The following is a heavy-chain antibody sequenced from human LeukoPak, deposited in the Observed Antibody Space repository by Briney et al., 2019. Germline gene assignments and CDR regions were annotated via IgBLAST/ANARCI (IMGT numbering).Heavy chain of an antibody. CDR2: ISSGGVGI. Sequence: GGSLRLSCAASGFTFSSYAMHWVRQAPGKGLEWVSGISSGGVGIHYADSVKGRFTISRDNSKNTLDLQMNSLRAEDTAVYYCAKKGLVGTTDLRAFDYWGQGTLVTVSS. CDR1: GFTFSSYA. J-gene: IGHJ4*02. D-gene: IGHD1-26*01. V-gene: IGHV3-23*01. CDR3: AKKGLVGTTDLRAFDY.